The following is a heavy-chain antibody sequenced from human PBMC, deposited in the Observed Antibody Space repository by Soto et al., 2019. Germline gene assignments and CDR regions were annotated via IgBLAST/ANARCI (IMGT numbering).Heavy chain of an antibody. Sequence: EVQLVESGGGLVQPGGSLRLSCAASGFTFSTYWMHWVRQAPGKGLVWVSRIKSDGSNTNYADSVKGRFTISRDNAKNTLYLQMDSLRAEDTAVYYWGGLFCSYGSCPDYWGQGTLVTVSS. V-gene: IGHV3-74*01. D-gene: IGHD2-15*01. CDR3: GGLFCSYGSCPDY. CDR2: IKSDGSNT. CDR1: GFTFSTYW. J-gene: IGHJ4*02.